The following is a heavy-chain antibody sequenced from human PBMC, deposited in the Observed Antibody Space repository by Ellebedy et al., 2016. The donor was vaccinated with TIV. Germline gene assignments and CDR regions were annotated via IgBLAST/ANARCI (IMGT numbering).Heavy chain of an antibody. D-gene: IGHD6-13*01. CDR1: GFTFSSSG. J-gene: IGHJ5*01. Sequence: GESLKISCAASGFTFSSSGMNWVRQAPGKGLQWVSYISSSSSTIYYADSVKGRFTISRDNAKNSLYLQMSSLRDEDTAVYYCATDFRPGYSSSWFVSWGQGTLVTASS. CDR3: ATDFRPGYSSSWFVS. CDR2: ISSSSSTI. V-gene: IGHV3-48*02.